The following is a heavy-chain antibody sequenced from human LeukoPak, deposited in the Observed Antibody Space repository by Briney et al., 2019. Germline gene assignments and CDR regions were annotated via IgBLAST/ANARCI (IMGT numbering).Heavy chain of an antibody. V-gene: IGHV3-21*01. D-gene: IGHD6-13*01. CDR3: SRGPRNSSSYQYFQH. J-gene: IGHJ1*01. CDR1: GFTFSDYS. Sequence: PGGSLRLSCAASGFTFSDYSMNWVRQAPGKGLQWASSISSFSNYIYYADSAKGRFIISRDNAKNSLFLQMNSLRVEDTAVYYCSRGPRNSSSYQYFQHWGQGTLVTVSS. CDR2: ISSFSNYI.